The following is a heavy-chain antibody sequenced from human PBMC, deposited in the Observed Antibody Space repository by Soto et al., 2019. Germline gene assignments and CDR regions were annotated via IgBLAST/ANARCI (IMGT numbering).Heavy chain of an antibody. CDR3: AKHGHYDFWSGYPNYYYFYY. CDR1: GGSISSSSYY. D-gene: IGHD3-3*01. CDR2: IYYRGST. V-gene: IGHV4-39*01. J-gene: IGHJ4*02. Sequence: QLQLQESGPGLVQPSETLSLTCTVSGGSISSSSYYWGWIRQPPGKVLGGSGSIYYRGSTYYNPSLKRRDPLPVDPSKTQFPQKLSSVTAGDTAVFFCAKHGHYDFWSGYPNYYYFYYWGQGTLVTVSS.